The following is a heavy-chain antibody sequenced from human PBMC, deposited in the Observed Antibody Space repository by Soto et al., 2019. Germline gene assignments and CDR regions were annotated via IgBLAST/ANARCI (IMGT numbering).Heavy chain of an antibody. Sequence: HPGGSLRLSCAASKFTFSSYAMSWVRQAPGKGLEWVSTIHGTGGSTYYADSVKGRFTISRDSSKNTLYLQMNSLRAEDTALYYSAKGSGSGSYYNALDYWGQGTLVTVSS. CDR1: KFTFSSYA. D-gene: IGHD3-10*01. CDR3: AKGSGSGSYYNALDY. CDR2: IHGTGGST. V-gene: IGHV3-23*01. J-gene: IGHJ4*02.